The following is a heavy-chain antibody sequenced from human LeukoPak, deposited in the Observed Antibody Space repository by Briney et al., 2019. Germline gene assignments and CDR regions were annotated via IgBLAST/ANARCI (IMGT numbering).Heavy chain of an antibody. CDR3: AKDYLAITY. CDR2: ISYDGSNK. CDR1: GFTFSSYG. Sequence: GRSLSLSCAASGFTFSSYGMHWVRQAPGKGLEWVAVISYDGSNKYYADSVKGRFTISRDNSKNTLYLQMNSLRAEDTAVYYCAKDYLAITYWGQGTLVTVSS. V-gene: IGHV3-30*18. J-gene: IGHJ4*02. D-gene: IGHD5-12*01.